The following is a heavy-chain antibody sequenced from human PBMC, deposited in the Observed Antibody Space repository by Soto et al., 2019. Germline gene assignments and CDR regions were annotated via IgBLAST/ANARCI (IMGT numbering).Heavy chain of an antibody. Sequence: PSQTLSLTCAISGDSVSSNSAAWNWIRQSPSRGLEWLGRTYYRSKWYNDYTVSVKSRITINPDTSKNQFSLQLNSVTPEDKAVFYFARTRDRPIAVAAHYYFANWGQGTLVTVSS. CDR2: TYYRSKWYN. CDR3: ARTRDRPIAVAAHYYFAN. D-gene: IGHD6-19*01. CDR1: GDSVSSNSAA. V-gene: IGHV6-1*01. J-gene: IGHJ4*02.